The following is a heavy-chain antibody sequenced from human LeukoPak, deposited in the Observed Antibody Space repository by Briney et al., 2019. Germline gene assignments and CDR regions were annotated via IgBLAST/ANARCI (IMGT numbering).Heavy chain of an antibody. D-gene: IGHD3-10*01. V-gene: IGHV1-69*06. J-gene: IGHJ6*03. CDR2: IIPIFGTA. CDR1: GGTFSSYA. Sequence: GASVKVSCKASGGTFSSYAISWVRQAPGQGLEWMGGIIPIFGTANYAQKFQGRVTITADKSTSTAYMELSSLRSEDTAVYYCARSRYGSGSSYYYMDVWGKGTTVTVSS. CDR3: ARSRYGSGSSYYYMDV.